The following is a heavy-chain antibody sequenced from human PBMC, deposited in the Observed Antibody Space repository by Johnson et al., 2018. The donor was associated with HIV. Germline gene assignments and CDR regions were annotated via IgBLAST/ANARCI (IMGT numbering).Heavy chain of an antibody. Sequence: VQLMESGGVVVQPGGSLRLSCAASEFIFDDYTMHWVRQSPGKGLAWVSLITWDGLKTQYADSVKGRFTISRDNRKYSLYLQINSLRTDDTALYYCAKLDDCFDIWGHGTMVTVSS. CDR1: EFIFDDYT. CDR2: ITWDGLKT. D-gene: IGHD3-3*01. V-gene: IGHV3-43*01. J-gene: IGHJ3*02. CDR3: AKLDDCFDI.